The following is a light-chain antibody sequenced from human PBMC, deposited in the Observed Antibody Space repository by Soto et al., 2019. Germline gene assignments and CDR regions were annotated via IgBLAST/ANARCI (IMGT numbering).Light chain of an antibody. Sequence: QSVLTQPPSVSAAPGQKVTVSCSGSRSNVGNNYVSWYQHLPGSAPKLLIYDNDKRPSGIPDRFSASKSGTSATLGITGLQTGDEADYYCDAWHSSLSAGVFGGGTMLTVL. J-gene: IGLJ3*02. CDR3: DAWHSSLSAGV. CDR1: RSNVGNNY. CDR2: DND. V-gene: IGLV1-51*01.